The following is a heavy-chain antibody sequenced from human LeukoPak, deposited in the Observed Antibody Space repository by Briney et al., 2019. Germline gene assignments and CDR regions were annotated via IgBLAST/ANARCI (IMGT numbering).Heavy chain of an antibody. J-gene: IGHJ3*02. CDR3: ARGYSRAAFDI. D-gene: IGHD2-15*01. CDR1: GFSVDYNY. V-gene: IGHV3-66*01. Sequence: GGSLRLSCAASGFSVDYNYMTWVRQAPGRGLEWVASIDDTGTHYAASVKGRFTVSRDNGKNSLLLQMNSLRAEDTALYYCARGYSRAAFDIWGQGTVVAVSS. CDR2: IDDTGT.